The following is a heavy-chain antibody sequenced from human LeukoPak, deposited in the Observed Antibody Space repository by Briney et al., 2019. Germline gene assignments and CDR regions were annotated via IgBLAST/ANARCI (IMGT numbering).Heavy chain of an antibody. Sequence: SETLSLTCAVYGGSFSGYYWSWIRQPPGKGLEWIGYIYYSGSTYYNPSLKSRVTISVDTSKNQFSLKLSSVTAADTAVYYCARDLSRIGYNWFDPWGQGTLVTVSS. CDR1: GGSFSGYY. J-gene: IGHJ5*02. V-gene: IGHV4-34*09. D-gene: IGHD3-16*01. CDR3: ARDLSRIGYNWFDP. CDR2: IYYSGST.